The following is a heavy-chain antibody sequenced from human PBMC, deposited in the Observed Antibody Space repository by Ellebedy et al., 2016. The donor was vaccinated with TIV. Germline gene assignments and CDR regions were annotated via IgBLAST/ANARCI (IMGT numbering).Heavy chain of an antibody. J-gene: IGHJ4*02. Sequence: GGSLRLSXAASGFTFSSYGMHWVRQAPGKGLEWVAVIWYDGSNKYYADSVKGRFTISRDNSKNTLYLQMNSLRAEDTAVYYCANEGRSSWYSSYDYWGQGTLVTVSS. D-gene: IGHD6-13*01. CDR3: ANEGRSSWYSSYDY. V-gene: IGHV3-30*02. CDR2: IWYDGSNK. CDR1: GFTFSSYG.